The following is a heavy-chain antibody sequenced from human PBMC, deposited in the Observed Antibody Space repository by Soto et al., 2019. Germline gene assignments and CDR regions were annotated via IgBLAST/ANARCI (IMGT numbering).Heavy chain of an antibody. CDR1: GFTFSSYG. V-gene: IGHV3-33*01. CDR2: IWYDGSNK. D-gene: IGHD2-2*01. CDR3: ARGVGPCDRLTPDCSNSWSTTRDS. Sequence: QVHLVESGGGVVQPGRSLRLSCAASGFTFSSYGMHWVRQAPGKGLEWVAVIWYDGSNKYYADSVKGRFTISRDNSKNTVYLQMNSLRAEDTAVSSCARGVGPCDRLTPDCSNSWSTTRDSWGQGPLVTVSS. J-gene: IGHJ4*02.